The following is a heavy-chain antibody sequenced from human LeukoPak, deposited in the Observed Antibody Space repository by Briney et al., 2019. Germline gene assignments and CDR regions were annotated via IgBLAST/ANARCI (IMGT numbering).Heavy chain of an antibody. Sequence: SETLSLTCTVSGGSISSSSYYWGWIRQPPGKGLEWIGSIYYSGSTYYNPSLKSRVTISVDTSKNQFSLKLSSVTAADTAVYYCARVGDDYVWGSYRPQYYFDYWGQGTLVTVSP. CDR3: ARVGDDYVWGSYRPQYYFDY. J-gene: IGHJ4*02. CDR2: IYYSGST. D-gene: IGHD3-16*02. CDR1: GGSISSSSYY. V-gene: IGHV4-39*07.